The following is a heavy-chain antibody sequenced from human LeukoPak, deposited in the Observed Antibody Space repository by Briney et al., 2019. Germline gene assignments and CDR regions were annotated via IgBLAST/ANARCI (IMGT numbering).Heavy chain of an antibody. V-gene: IGHV3-23*01. CDR1: GFTFSSYA. D-gene: IGHD7-27*01. J-gene: IGHJ4*02. CDR3: AKGAVPPPPLTGLFDY. Sequence: GGSLRLSCAASGFTFSSYAMSWVRQAPGEGLEWVSDISGSGGSTYYADSVKGRFTISRDNSKNTLYLQMNSLRAEDTAVYYCAKGAVPPPPLTGLFDYWGQGTLVTVSS. CDR2: ISGSGGST.